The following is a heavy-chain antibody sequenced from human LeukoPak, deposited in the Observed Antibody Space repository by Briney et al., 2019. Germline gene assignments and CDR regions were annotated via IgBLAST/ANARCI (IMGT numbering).Heavy chain of an antibody. J-gene: IGHJ6*02. CDR1: GGSISSSNW. D-gene: IGHD1-20*01. Sequence: SETLSLTCAVSGGSISSSNWWSWIRQSPGKGLEWIGEIYHSGSTNYNPSLKSRVTISIDKSKNQFSLKLSSVIAADTAVYYCARDFRERRGITGPHGMDVWGQGTTVTVSS. CDR3: ARDFRERRGITGPHGMDV. CDR2: IYHSGST. V-gene: IGHV4-4*02.